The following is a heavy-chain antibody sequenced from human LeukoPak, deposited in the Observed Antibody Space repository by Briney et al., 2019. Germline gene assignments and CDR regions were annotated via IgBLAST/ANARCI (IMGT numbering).Heavy chain of an antibody. V-gene: IGHV3-23*01. CDR3: TRRAEFGGFDP. J-gene: IGHJ5*01. Sequence: PGGSLRLSCEASGFTFSTSAMSWVRQAPGKGLEWVSSISTTVRNTYYADSVKGRFTISRDNSNSTLYLQMNSLTAEDTAIYYCTRRAEFGGFDPWGQGTLVTVS. D-gene: IGHD3-10*01. CDR1: GFTFSTSA. CDR2: ISTTVRNT.